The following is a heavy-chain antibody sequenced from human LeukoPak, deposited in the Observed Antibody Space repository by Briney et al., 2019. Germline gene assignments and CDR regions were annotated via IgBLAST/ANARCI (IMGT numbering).Heavy chain of an antibody. CDR3: ARGRRYYGSGSYEPWFDP. CDR1: GYSFTSYW. D-gene: IGHD3-10*01. Sequence: GESLKISCKGSGYSFTSYWIGWVRQMPGKGLEWMGIIYPGDSDTRYSPSFQGQVTISADKSISTAYLQWSSLKASDTAMYYCARGRRYYGSGSYEPWFDPWGQGTLVTVSS. J-gene: IGHJ5*02. CDR2: IYPGDSDT. V-gene: IGHV5-51*01.